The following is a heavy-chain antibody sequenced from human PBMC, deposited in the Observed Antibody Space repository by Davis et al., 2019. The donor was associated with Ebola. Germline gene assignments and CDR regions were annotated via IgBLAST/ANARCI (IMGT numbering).Heavy chain of an antibody. Sequence: SVKVSCKASGGTFSSYAISWVRQAPGQGPEWMGGIIPIFGTANYAQKFQGRVTITADESTSTAYMELSSLRSEDTAVYYCARLYYYDSSGYRDYWGQGTLVTVSS. J-gene: IGHJ4*02. D-gene: IGHD3-22*01. CDR1: GGTFSSYA. V-gene: IGHV1-69*13. CDR2: IIPIFGTA. CDR3: ARLYYYDSSGYRDY.